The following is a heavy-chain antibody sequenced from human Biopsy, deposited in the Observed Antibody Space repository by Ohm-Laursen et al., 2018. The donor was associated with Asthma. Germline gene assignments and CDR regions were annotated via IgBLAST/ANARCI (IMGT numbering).Heavy chain of an antibody. Sequence: SLRLSCAASGFTFSRDHMFWVRQAPGKGLEWVAVITFDGSTQHYGDSVKGRFTISRDNSKNMLFLQMNSLRAEDTAVYYCLRDTLGYYFDIWGQGTQVTVSS. CDR1: GFTFSRDH. CDR2: ITFDGSTQ. CDR3: LRDTLGYYFDI. J-gene: IGHJ4*02. V-gene: IGHV3-30-3*01. D-gene: IGHD6-13*01.